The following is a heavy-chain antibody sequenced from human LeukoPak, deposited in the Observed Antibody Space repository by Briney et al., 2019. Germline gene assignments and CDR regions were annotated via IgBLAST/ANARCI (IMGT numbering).Heavy chain of an antibody. CDR3: ARSEGWFGEVYFDY. V-gene: IGHV4-39*07. CDR2: IFYGGST. D-gene: IGHD3-10*01. J-gene: IGHJ4*02. Sequence: SETLSLTCTVSGGSIYSSNSYWAWIRQPPGKGLEWIGSIFYGGSTFYNPSLKRRVTISVDTSKNQFSLKLSSVTAADTAVYYCARSEGWFGEVYFDYWGQGTLVTVSS. CDR1: GGSIYSSNSY.